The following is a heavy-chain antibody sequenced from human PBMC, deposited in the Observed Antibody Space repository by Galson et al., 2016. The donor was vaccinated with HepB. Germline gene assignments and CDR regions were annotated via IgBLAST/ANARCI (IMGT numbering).Heavy chain of an antibody. J-gene: IGHJ6*02. CDR1: GFTFSDYY. CDR3: ARILYYYYGMDV. Sequence: SLRLSCAASGFTFSDYYMSWVRQAPGKGLEWVSYISSCGDTIYYADSVKGRVTISRDNAKNSLYLQMNILRAEDTAVYYCARILYYYYGMDVWGQGTTVTVSS. CDR2: ISSCGDTI. V-gene: IGHV3-11*01.